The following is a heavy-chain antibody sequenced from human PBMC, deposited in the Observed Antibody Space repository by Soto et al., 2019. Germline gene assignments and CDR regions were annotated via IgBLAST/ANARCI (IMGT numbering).Heavy chain of an antibody. CDR1: GYNFNIYG. V-gene: IGHV1-18*01. CDR2: ISAYDGKT. J-gene: IGHJ5*02. Sequence: ASVKVSCKASGYNFNIYGINWVRQAPGQGLELMGWISAYDGKTTYAEKFQGRVTMTTDASTSTAYMELRSLRSDDTAVYYCAREPHEYWTSYWFDPWGQVTLVSVPQ. D-gene: IGHD3-3*01. CDR3: AREPHEYWTSYWFDP.